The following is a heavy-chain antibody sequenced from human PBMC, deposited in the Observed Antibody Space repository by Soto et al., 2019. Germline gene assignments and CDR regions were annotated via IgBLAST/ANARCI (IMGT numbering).Heavy chain of an antibody. J-gene: IGHJ4*02. Sequence: QVHLVQSGAEVTKAGSSVKVSCKASGGTFSSHAFSWVRQAPGQGLEWVGGIIPIFETANYAQEFQGRVTISADESTKTVILELNKLRSDDTSIYFCAIGDRSSWIGNHWGPGTQVTVS. CDR3: AIGDRSSWIGNH. V-gene: IGHV1-69*01. CDR2: IIPIFETA. CDR1: GGTFSSHA. D-gene: IGHD6-6*01.